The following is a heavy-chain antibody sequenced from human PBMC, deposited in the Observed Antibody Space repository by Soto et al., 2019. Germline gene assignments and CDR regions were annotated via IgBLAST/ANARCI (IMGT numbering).Heavy chain of an antibody. Sequence: PXGSLRLTFAASGFTFSDHEMDWVRQAPGKGLDWVGLTRNKANSYTTEYAASVKGRFTISRDDSKNSLYLQMNSLKTEDKAVYYCARDPGPYCSSTSCYTDYGMEVWGQGTTVTVSS. CDR3: ARDPGPYCSSTSCYTDYGMEV. V-gene: IGHV3-72*01. D-gene: IGHD2-2*02. J-gene: IGHJ6*02. CDR1: GFTFSDHE. CDR2: TRNKANSYTT.